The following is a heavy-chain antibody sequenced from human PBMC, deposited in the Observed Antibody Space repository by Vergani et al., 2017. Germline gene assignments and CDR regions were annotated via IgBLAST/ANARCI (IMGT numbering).Heavy chain of an antibody. Sequence: QVQLQQWGGGLSKPSETLSLTCVVNGGSFTSYNWTWIRQSPGEGLEWVGDIDHTGRPDYNPSLKSRLTMSVDKSRNQFSLTLNSVTATDTAIYFCARVNTETNGHLYYYYYMDVWGQGTAVTVS. CDR1: GGSFTSYN. V-gene: IGHV4-34*01. CDR2: IDHTGRP. CDR3: ARVNTETNGHLYYYYYMDV. J-gene: IGHJ6*03. D-gene: IGHD4-11*01.